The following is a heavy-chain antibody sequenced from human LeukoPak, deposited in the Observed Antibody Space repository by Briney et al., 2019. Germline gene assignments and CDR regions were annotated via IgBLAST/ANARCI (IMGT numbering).Heavy chain of an antibody. CDR2: ISSSGSTI. V-gene: IGHV3-48*03. CDR3: ARLRGPMVRGDR. D-gene: IGHD3-10*01. Sequence: GGSLRLSCAASGFTFSSYEMNWVRQAPGKGLEWVSYISSSGSTIYYADSVKGRFTISRDNAKNSLHLQMNSLRAEDTAVYYCARLRGPMVRGDRWGQGTLVTVSS. CDR1: GFTFSSYE. J-gene: IGHJ4*02.